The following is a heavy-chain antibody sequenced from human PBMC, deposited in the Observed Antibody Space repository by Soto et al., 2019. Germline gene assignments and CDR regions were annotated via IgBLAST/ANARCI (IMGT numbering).Heavy chain of an antibody. Sequence: WGSLRLSCAASGFTFDNYDISFFGQAPWKGLEWVSAISGTGGSTYYADSVKGRFTISRDNSKNTLYLQMNSLRAEDTAVYYCAKSHYDLPHCDYWGQGTLVTVSS. CDR1: GFTFDNYD. CDR3: AKSHYDLPHCDY. CDR2: ISGTGGST. D-gene: IGHD3-3*01. V-gene: IGHV3-23*01. J-gene: IGHJ4*02.